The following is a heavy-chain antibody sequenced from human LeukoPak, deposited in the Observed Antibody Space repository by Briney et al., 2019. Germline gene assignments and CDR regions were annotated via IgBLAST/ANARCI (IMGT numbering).Heavy chain of an antibody. CDR1: GFTFSDYY. CDR2: ISSSGSTI. J-gene: IGHJ4*02. CDR3: AGIRFNTYYFDY. D-gene: IGHD3-3*01. Sequence: GGSLRLSCAASGFTFSDYYMSWIRQAPGKGLEWVSYISSSGSTIYYVDSVKGRFTISRDNAKNSLYLQMNSLRAEDTAVYYCAGIRFNTYYFDYWGQGTLVTVSS. V-gene: IGHV3-11*01.